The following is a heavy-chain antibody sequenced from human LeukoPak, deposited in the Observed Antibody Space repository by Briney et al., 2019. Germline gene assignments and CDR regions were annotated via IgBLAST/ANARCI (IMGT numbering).Heavy chain of an antibody. Sequence: SETLSLTCTVSGGSISSSSYYWGWIRQPPGKGLEWIGSIYYSGSTYYNPSLKSRVTISVDTSKNQFSLKLSSVTAADTAVYYCARDSRYNYYYYYMDVWGKGTTVTISS. D-gene: IGHD1-1*01. V-gene: IGHV4-39*07. J-gene: IGHJ6*03. CDR2: IYYSGST. CDR1: GGSISSSSYY. CDR3: ARDSRYNYYYYYMDV.